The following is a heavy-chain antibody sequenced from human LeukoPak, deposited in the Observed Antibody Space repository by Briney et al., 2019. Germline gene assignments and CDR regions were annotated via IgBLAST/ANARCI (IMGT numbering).Heavy chain of an antibody. CDR2: ISSSGTTI. V-gene: IGHV3-48*02. Sequence: GGSLTLSCVGSGFSFSANNMHWMRHAAGKGPEWLSFISSSGTTIRYADSVRDRFFISRDNAKNSLYLQMSSLRDEDTALYYCVTDWPVWWGQGTPMTVSS. CDR3: VTDWPVW. J-gene: IGHJ1*01. D-gene: IGHD3-16*01. CDR1: GFSFSANN.